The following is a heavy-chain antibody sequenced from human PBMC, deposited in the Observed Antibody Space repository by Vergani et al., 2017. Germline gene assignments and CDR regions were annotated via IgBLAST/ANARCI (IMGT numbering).Heavy chain of an antibody. D-gene: IGHD3-10*01. CDR3: AREARITXVRESYYYYYYMDV. CDR1: GGSISSYY. V-gene: IGHV4-59*01. Sequence: QVQLQESGPGLVKPSETLALTCTVSGGSISSYYWSWIRQPPGKGLEWIGYIYYSGSTNYNPSLKSRVTISVDTSKNQFSLKLSSVTAADTVVYYCAREARITXVRESYYYYYYMDVWGKGTTVTVSS. J-gene: IGHJ6*03. CDR2: IYYSGST.